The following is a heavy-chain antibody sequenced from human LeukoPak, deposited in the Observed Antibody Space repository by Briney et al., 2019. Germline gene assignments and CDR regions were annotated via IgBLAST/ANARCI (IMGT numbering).Heavy chain of an antibody. V-gene: IGHV4-59*01. J-gene: IGHJ4*02. Sequence: PSETLSLTCTVSGGSISSYYWSWIRQPPGKGLEWIGYIYYSGSTNYNPSLKSRVTISVDTSKNQFSLKLSSVTAADTAVYYCAREGYYYDSSGYYYWYYFDYWGQGTLVTASS. CDR1: GGSISSYY. CDR2: IYYSGST. D-gene: IGHD3-22*01. CDR3: AREGYYYDSSGYYYWYYFDY.